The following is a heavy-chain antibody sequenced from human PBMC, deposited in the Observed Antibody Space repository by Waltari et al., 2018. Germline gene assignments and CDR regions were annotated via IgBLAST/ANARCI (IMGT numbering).Heavy chain of an antibody. CDR1: GGSFSGYY. J-gene: IGHJ4*02. V-gene: IGHV4-34*01. CDR3: ARKRRLGTFDY. Sequence: QVQLQQWGAGLLKPSETLSLTCAVYGGSFSGYYWSWIRQPPGKGLEWIGEINHSGSTNYNPSLKSRVTISVVTSKNQFSLKLSSVTAADTAVYYCARKRRLGTFDYWGQGTLVTVSS. CDR2: INHSGST. D-gene: IGHD3-16*01.